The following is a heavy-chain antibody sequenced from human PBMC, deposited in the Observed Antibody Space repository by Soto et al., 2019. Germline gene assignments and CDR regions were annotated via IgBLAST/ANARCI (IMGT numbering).Heavy chain of an antibody. V-gene: IGHV3-30*03. J-gene: IGHJ4*02. CDR3: ARGTYGFDC. D-gene: IGHD3-10*01. Sequence: YYADSVKGRFTISRDNSKNTLYLQMNSPRAEDTAVYYCARGTYGFDCWGQGTLVTVSS.